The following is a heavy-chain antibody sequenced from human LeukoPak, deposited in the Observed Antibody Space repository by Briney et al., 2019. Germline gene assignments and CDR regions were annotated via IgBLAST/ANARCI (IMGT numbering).Heavy chain of an antibody. J-gene: IGHJ4*02. CDR3: TRSSGWYNYFDY. V-gene: IGHV3-9*03. CDR2: ISWNSGSI. D-gene: IGHD6-19*01. Sequence: GGSLRLSCAASGFTFDNYAMHWVRQAPGKGLEWVSGISWNSGSIAYADSVKGRFTISRDNAKKYLYLQMNSLSAEDVALYCCTRSSGWYNYFDYWGQGTLVTVSS. CDR1: GFTFDNYA.